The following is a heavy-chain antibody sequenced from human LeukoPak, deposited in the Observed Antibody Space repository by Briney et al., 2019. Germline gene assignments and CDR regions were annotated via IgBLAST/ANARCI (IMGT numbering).Heavy chain of an antibody. V-gene: IGHV3-7*01. D-gene: IGHD7-27*01. CDR3: ARHVGISF. CDR2: IREDGTEK. J-gene: IGHJ4*02. CDR1: GFTFSGAW. Sequence: GGSLRLSCTASGFTFSGAWMTWVRQAPGKGLEWVANIREDGTEKNYVDSVKGRFTISRDNATNSLFLQMSNLRDDDTAIYYCARHVGISFWGQGTLVTVSS.